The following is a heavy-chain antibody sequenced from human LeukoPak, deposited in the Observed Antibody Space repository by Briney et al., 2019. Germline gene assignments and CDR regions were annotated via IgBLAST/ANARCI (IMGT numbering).Heavy chain of an antibody. Sequence: PGGSLRLSRAASGFTFSGSAMRSKANSYATAYAASVKGRFTISRDDSKNAAYLQMNSLKTEDTAVYYCTTQEVGYWGQGTLVTVSS. CDR1: GFTFSGSA. CDR3: TTQEVGY. J-gene: IGHJ4*02. V-gene: IGHV3-73*01. CDR2: RSKANSYAT.